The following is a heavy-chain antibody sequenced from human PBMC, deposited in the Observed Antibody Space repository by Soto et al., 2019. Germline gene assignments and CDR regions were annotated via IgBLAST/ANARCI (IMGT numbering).Heavy chain of an antibody. CDR1: GFPFSSYA. V-gene: IGHV3-23*01. J-gene: IGHJ4*02. CDR2: LAGGGTMT. CDR3: AKGWAYSNYYFDS. Sequence: TGGSLRLSCAASGFPFSSYAMAWVRQAPGKGLEWVSALAGGGTMTYYADSVKGRFTISRDNSKNRLYLQMTSLWAEDTALYYCAKGWAYSNYYFDSWGQGTLVTVSS. D-gene: IGHD4-4*01.